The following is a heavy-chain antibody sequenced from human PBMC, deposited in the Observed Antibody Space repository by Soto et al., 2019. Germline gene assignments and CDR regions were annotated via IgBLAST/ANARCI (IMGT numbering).Heavy chain of an antibody. CDR1: GYTFTSYA. CDR2: INAGNGNT. V-gene: IGHV1-3*01. J-gene: IGHJ4*02. D-gene: IGHD3-9*01. Sequence: QVQLVQSGAEVKKPGAPVKVSYKASGYTFTSYALHWVRQAPGQRLEWMGWINAGNGNTKYSQKFQGSVTISRDTSASTAYMELSSLRSEDTAVYYCARADILTGSLDYWGQGTLVTVSS. CDR3: ARADILTGSLDY.